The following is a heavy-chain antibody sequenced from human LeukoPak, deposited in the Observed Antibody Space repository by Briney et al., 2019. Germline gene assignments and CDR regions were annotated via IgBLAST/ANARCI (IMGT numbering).Heavy chain of an antibody. D-gene: IGHD6-6*01. Sequence: SETLSLTCAVYGGSFSGYYWSWIRQPPGKGLEWIGEINHSGSTNYNPSLKSRVTIPVDTSKSQFSLKLSSVTAADTAVYYCARGLAEQLGYYWGQGTLVTVSS. J-gene: IGHJ4*02. V-gene: IGHV4-34*01. CDR1: GGSFSGYY. CDR2: INHSGST. CDR3: ARGLAEQLGYY.